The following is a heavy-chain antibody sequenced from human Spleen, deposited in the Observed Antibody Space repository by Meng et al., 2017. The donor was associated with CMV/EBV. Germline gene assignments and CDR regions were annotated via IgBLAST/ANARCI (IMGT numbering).Heavy chain of an antibody. J-gene: IGHJ6*02. CDR2: IKQDGSEK. CDR3: ARDFRGSSYYYYGMDV. Sequence: GESLKISCAASGFTFSSYWMSWVRQAPGKGLEWVANIKQDGSEKYYVDSVKGRFTISRDNAKNSLYLQMNSLRAEDTAVYYCARDFRGSSYYYYGMDVWGQGTTVTVSS. CDR1: GFTFSSYW. D-gene: IGHD6-6*01. V-gene: IGHV3-7*01.